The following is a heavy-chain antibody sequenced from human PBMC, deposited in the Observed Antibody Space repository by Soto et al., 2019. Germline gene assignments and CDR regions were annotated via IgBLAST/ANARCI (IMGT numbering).Heavy chain of an antibody. J-gene: IGHJ4*02. V-gene: IGHV4-4*02. CDR3: ARADVHTAMVIGY. CDR2: IYHSGST. D-gene: IGHD5-18*01. Sequence: SETLSLTCAVSGGSISSSNWWSWVRQPPGKGLEWIGEIYHSGSTNYNPSLKSRVTISVDKSKNQFSLKLSSVTAADTAVYYCARADVHTAMVIGYWGQGTLVTVSS. CDR1: GGSISSSNW.